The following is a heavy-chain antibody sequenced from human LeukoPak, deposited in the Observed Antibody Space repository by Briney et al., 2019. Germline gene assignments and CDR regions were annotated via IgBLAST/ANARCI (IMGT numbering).Heavy chain of an antibody. CDR1: GYSFISYW. CDR3: ARQSSDSSGSHDY. V-gene: IGHV5-51*01. Sequence: GESLKISCKGSGYSFISYWIGWVRQMPGKGLEWMGIIYPGDSDTRYSPSFQGQVTISADKSISTAYLQWSSLKASDTAMYYCARQSSDSSGSHDYWGQGTLVAVSS. CDR2: IYPGDSDT. D-gene: IGHD6-19*01. J-gene: IGHJ4*02.